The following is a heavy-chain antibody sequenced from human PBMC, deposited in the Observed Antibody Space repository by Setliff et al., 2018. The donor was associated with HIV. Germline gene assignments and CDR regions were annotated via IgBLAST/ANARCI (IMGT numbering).Heavy chain of an antibody. CDR2: IYYSGNT. J-gene: IGHJ6*03. Sequence: SETLSLTCTVSGGSISGGTYYWSWIRQHPGKGLQWIGCIYYSGNTYYNPSLKSRVTISVDTSKNQFSLKLSSVTAADTAVYYCARRYYYYMDVWGKGTTVTVSS. CDR3: ARRYYYYMDV. CDR1: GGSISGGTYY. V-gene: IGHV4-31*03.